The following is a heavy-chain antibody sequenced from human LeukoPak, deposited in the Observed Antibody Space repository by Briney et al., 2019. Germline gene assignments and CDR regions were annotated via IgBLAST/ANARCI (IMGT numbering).Heavy chain of an antibody. J-gene: IGHJ4*02. V-gene: IGHV1-69*13. D-gene: IGHD3-10*01. CDR3: ARSRGIRGDPFDY. CDR2: IIPIFGTA. Sequence: GASVKVSCKASGGTFSSYAISWVRQAPGQGLEWMGGIIPIFGTANYAQKFQGRVTITADESTSTAYMELSSLRSEDTAVYYCARSRGIRGDPFDYWGQGTLVTVSS. CDR1: GGTFSSYA.